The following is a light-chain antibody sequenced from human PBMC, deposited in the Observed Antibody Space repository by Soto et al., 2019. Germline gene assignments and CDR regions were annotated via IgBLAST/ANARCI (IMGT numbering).Light chain of an antibody. CDR2: DAS. J-gene: IGKJ2*01. CDR1: QSIINH. CDR3: QQSFSLPYT. V-gene: IGKV1-39*01. Sequence: DIQMTQSPSSLSASVGGRVTITCRASQSIINHLNWYQQRPGKGPNLLIYDASSLQSGVPSRFSGSGSGTDFTLTISSLQPVDFATYYCQQSFSLPYTFGLGTELEIK.